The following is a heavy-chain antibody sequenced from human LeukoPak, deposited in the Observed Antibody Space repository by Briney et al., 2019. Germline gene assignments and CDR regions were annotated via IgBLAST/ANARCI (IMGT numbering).Heavy chain of an antibody. CDR1: GGSFSGYY. CDR2: INHSGST. J-gene: IGHJ6*02. V-gene: IGHV4-34*01. CDR3: ARGRRWYYYYGMDV. Sequence: SETLSLTCAVYGGSFSGYYWSWIRQPPGKGLEWIGEINHSGSTNYNPSLKSRVTISVGTSKNQFSLKLSSVTAADTAVYYCARGRRWYYYYGMDVWGQGTTVTVSS. D-gene: IGHD4-23*01.